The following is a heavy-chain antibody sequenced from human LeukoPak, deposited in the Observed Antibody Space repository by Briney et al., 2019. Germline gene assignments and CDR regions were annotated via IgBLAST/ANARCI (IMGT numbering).Heavy chain of an antibody. J-gene: IGHJ4*02. CDR3: ARWLLYYDSSGYYDY. CDR2: TKQDGSEK. CDR1: GFTFSSYW. Sequence: GGSLRLSCAASGFTFSSYWMSWVRQAPGKGLEWVANTKQDGSEKYYVDSVKGRFTISRDNAKNSLYLQMNSLRAEDTAVYYCARWLLYYDSSGYYDYWGQGTLVTVSS. D-gene: IGHD3-22*01. V-gene: IGHV3-7*01.